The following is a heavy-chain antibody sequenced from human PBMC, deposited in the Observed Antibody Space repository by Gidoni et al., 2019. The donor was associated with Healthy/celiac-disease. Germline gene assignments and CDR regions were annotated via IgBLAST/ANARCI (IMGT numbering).Heavy chain of an antibody. CDR2: FSGNSGSI. CDR3: AKAYYYDSSGYYFDY. Sequence: DVQLVASCGGLVQPGWFLSLSCAASGFPFAHYAMHWVRQAPGKGVEWVSGFSGNSGSIGDADAVKGRFTISRDNDKNSLYLQMNSLRAEDTALYYCAKAYYYDSSGYYFDYWGQGTLVTVSS. CDR1: GFPFAHYA. J-gene: IGHJ4*02. V-gene: IGHV3-9*01. D-gene: IGHD3-22*01.